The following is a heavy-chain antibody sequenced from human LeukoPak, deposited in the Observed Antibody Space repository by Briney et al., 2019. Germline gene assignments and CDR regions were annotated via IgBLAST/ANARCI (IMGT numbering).Heavy chain of an antibody. V-gene: IGHV3-30-3*01. CDR1: GFTFSYNT. CDR2: VSYDGSIK. Sequence: GGSLRLSCAASGFTFSYNTMHWVRRTPGKGLEWVVLVSYDGSIKRYADSVKGRFTISRDNAKNSLYLQMNSLRAEDTAVYYCASTRGMDVYYYGSGSYSTDAFDIWGQGTMVTVSS. D-gene: IGHD3-10*01. CDR3: ASTRGMDVYYYGSGSYSTDAFDI. J-gene: IGHJ3*02.